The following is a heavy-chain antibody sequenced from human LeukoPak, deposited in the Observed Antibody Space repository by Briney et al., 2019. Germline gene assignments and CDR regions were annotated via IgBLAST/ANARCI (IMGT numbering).Heavy chain of an antibody. D-gene: IGHD2-21*02. CDR1: GGSFSGYY. CDR3: ARLAYCGGDCYSGTYYFDY. CDR2: INHSGST. J-gene: IGHJ4*02. V-gene: IGHV4-34*01. Sequence: SETLSLTCAVYGGSFSGYYWSWIRQPPGKGLEWIGEINHSGSTNYNPSLKSRVTISVDTSKNQFSLKLSSVTAADTAVYYCARLAYCGGDCYSGTYYFDYWGQGTLVTVSS.